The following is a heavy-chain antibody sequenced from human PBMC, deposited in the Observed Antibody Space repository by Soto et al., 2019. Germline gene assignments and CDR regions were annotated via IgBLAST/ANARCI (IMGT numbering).Heavy chain of an antibody. CDR3: ARRPFWSGRYYYYGMDV. CDR2: VYYTGST. J-gene: IGHJ6*02. Sequence: PSATLSLTCSVSCYSINSNSYYWIWIRQPPGEGLEWIGSVYYTGSTYYNPSLKSRVTISVDTSKNQFSLKLSSVTAADTAVYYCARRPFWSGRYYYYGMDVWGQGTTVTVSS. D-gene: IGHD3-3*01. CDR1: CYSINSNSYY. V-gene: IGHV4-39*01.